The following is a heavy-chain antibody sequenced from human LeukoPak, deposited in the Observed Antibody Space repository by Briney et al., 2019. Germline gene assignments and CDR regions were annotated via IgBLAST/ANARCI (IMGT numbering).Heavy chain of an antibody. J-gene: IGHJ4*02. CDR1: GLTFSSYA. D-gene: IGHD6-13*01. Sequence: GGSLRLSCAASGLTFSSYAMSWVRQAPGRGLEWVSLISGSGGTTYYTDSVKGRFTISRDNAKNSLYLQMNSLRAEDTAVYYCARADSTSWFDYWGQGTQVTVSS. CDR3: ARADSTSWFDY. CDR2: ISGSGGTT. V-gene: IGHV3-23*01.